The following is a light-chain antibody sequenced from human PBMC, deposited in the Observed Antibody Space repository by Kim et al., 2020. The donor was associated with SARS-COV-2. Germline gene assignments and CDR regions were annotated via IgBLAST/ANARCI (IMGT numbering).Light chain of an antibody. V-gene: IGKV3-15*01. CDR3: RQYNNLWT. Sequence: EIVLTQSPATLSVSPGERATISCRASQSVRSNLAWYQHKPGQAPRLLIYGTSTRAPDIPARFSGSGSGTEFTLTISSLQSEDFAVYYCRQYNNLWTFGQGTKVDIK. CDR1: QSVRSN. CDR2: GTS. J-gene: IGKJ1*01.